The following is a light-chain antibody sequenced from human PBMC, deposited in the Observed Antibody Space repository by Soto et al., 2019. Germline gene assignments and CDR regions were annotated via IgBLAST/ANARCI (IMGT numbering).Light chain of an antibody. Sequence: DIQMTQSPSSRSASVGDRVTITCRASHPININLVWFQQKPGKAPKSLIYAATNLQSGVPSRFSGSGGGTDFSLTISSLQPEDVATYYCQHYQRYPPSFGGGTKVDIK. CDR1: HPININ. CDR2: AAT. CDR3: QHYQRYPPS. V-gene: IGKV1-16*01. J-gene: IGKJ4*01.